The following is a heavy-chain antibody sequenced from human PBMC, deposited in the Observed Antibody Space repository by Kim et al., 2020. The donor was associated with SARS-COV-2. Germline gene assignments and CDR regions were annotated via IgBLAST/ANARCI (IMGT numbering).Heavy chain of an antibody. D-gene: IGHD6-13*01. V-gene: IGHV3-23*01. J-gene: IGHJ5*02. CDR3: AKGKGIAAAGRTITGDWFDP. Sequence: GGSLRLSCAASGFTFSSYAMSWVRQAPGKGLEWVSAISGSGGSTYYADSVKGRFTISRDNSKNTLYLQMNSLRAEDTAVYYCAKGKGIAAAGRTITGDWFDPWGQGTLVTVSS. CDR1: GFTFSSYA. CDR2: ISGSGGST.